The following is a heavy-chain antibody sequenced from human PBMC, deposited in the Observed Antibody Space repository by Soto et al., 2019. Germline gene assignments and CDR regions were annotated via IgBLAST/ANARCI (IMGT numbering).Heavy chain of an antibody. V-gene: IGHV3-21*01. J-gene: IGHJ4*02. CDR2: ISSSSSYI. CDR1: GFTFSSYS. Sequence: EVQLVESGGGLVKPGGSLRLSCAASGFTFSSYSMNWVRQAPGKGLEWVSSISSSSSYIYYADSVKGRFTISRDNAKNSLYLQMNSLRAEDTAVYYCARDRYYDILTGYPPDYWGRGTLVTVSS. D-gene: IGHD3-9*01. CDR3: ARDRYYDILTGYPPDY.